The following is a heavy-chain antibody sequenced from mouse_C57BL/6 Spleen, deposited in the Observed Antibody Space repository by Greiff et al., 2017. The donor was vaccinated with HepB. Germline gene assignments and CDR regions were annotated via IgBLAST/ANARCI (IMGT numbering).Heavy chain of an antibody. J-gene: IGHJ1*03. CDR1: GYSFTSYY. CDR2: IYPGSGNT. Sequence: QVQLQQSGPELVKPGASVKISCKASGYSFTSYYIHWVKQRPGQGLEWIGWIYPGSGNTKYNEKFKGKATLTADTSSSTAYMQLSSLTSEDSAVYYCARRAGRSSRYFDVWGTGTTVTVSS. D-gene: IGHD1-1*01. CDR3: ARRAGRSSRYFDV. V-gene: IGHV1-66*01.